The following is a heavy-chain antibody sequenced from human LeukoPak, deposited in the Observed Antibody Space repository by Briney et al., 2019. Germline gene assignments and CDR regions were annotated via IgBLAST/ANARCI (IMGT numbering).Heavy chain of an antibody. CDR2: ISYDGSNK. V-gene: IGHV3-30-3*01. D-gene: IGHD1-26*01. CDR3: ARRSGRRIVGATMDY. J-gene: IGHJ4*02. CDR1: GFTFSSYA. Sequence: PGGSLRLSCAASGFTFSSYAMHWVRQAPGKGLEWVAVISYDGSNKYYADSVKGRFTISRDNSKNTLYLQMNSLRAEDTAVYYCARRSGRRIVGATMDYWGQGTLVTVSS.